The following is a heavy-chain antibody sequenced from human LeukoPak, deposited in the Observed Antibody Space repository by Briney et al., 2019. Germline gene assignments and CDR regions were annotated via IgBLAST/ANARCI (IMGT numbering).Heavy chain of an antibody. Sequence: SETLSLTCAVYGGSFSGYYWSWIRQPPGKGLEWIGEINHSGSTNYNPSLKSRVTIPVDTSKNQFSLKLSSVTAADTAVYYCARGEFYDFWSDYYFDYWGQGTLVTVSS. CDR1: GGSFSGYY. CDR3: ARGEFYDFWSDYYFDY. J-gene: IGHJ4*02. V-gene: IGHV4-34*01. CDR2: INHSGST. D-gene: IGHD3-3*01.